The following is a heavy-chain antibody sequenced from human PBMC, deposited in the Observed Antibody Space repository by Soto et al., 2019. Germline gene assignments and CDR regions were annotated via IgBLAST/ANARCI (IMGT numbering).Heavy chain of an antibody. CDR3: ARISPLTLVPAASLQLGGGTHYYYYYMDV. V-gene: IGHV3-48*01. J-gene: IGHJ6*03. D-gene: IGHD2-2*01. Sequence: EVQLVESGGGLVQPGGSLRLSCAASGFTLSSYTMNWVRQAPGKGLEWVSYISSSGNTIYYAGSVKGRFPISRDTAKNSLFLQMNSRGAEDTAVYYCARISPLTLVPAASLQLGGGTHYYYYYMDVWGKGTTVTVSS. CDR2: ISSSGNTI. CDR1: GFTLSSYT.